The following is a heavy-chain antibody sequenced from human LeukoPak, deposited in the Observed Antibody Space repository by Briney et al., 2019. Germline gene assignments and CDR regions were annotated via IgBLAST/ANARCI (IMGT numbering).Heavy chain of an antibody. CDR3: ARGGSPIFYYYIDV. J-gene: IGHJ6*03. CDR1: GDTFTDYF. CDR2: INPNTGGT. Sequence: ASVKVSCKASGDTFTDYFMHWVRQAPGQGLEWMGWINPNTGGTNYAQKFQGRVTMTRDTSITTAYMDLSSLRSDDTAVYYCARGGSPIFYYYIDVWGKGTTVTISS. D-gene: IGHD2-2*01. V-gene: IGHV1-2*02.